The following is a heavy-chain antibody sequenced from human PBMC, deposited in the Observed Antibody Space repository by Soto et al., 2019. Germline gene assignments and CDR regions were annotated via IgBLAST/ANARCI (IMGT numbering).Heavy chain of an antibody. CDR1: GASISTGGYY. D-gene: IGHD4-17*01. CDR3: ARGLSVTLFDN. V-gene: IGHV4-31*03. CDR2: IYYSGST. Sequence: QVQLQESGPGLVKPSQPLSLTCTVPGASISTGGYYWTGIRQHPGKGLEWIGYIYYSGSTYYNPSLKSRVTISVDTSKNQFSLKLSSVTAADTAVYYCARGLSVTLFDNWGQGTLVTVSS. J-gene: IGHJ4*02.